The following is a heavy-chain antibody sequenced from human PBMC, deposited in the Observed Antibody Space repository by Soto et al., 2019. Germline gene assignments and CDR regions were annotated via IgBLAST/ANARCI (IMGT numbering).Heavy chain of an antibody. CDR2: TYYRSKWYN. D-gene: IGHD2-15*01. CDR3: ARGTLSGGRWHFDY. Sequence: SQTLSLTCAISGDSVSSNSAAWNWIRQSPSRGLEWLGRTYYRSKWYNDYAVSVKSRITINPDTSKNQFSLQLNSVTPEDTAVYFCARGTLSGGRWHFDYWGQGTLVTVSS. CDR1: GDSVSSNSAA. V-gene: IGHV6-1*01. J-gene: IGHJ4*02.